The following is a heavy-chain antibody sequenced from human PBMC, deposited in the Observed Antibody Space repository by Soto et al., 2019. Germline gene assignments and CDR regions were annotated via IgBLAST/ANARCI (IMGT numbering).Heavy chain of an antibody. V-gene: IGHV1-69*02. CDR2: IIPILGIA. CDR1: GGTFSSYT. D-gene: IGHD2-2*01. J-gene: IGHJ6*02. Sequence: QVQLVQSGAEVKKPGSSVKVSCKASGGTFSSYTISWVRQAPGQGLEWMGRIIPILGIANYAQKFQGRVTITADKSTSTAYMELSSLRSEDTAVYYCARSSTSFHGVVYYYGMDVWGQGTTVTVSS. CDR3: ARSSTSFHGVVYYYGMDV.